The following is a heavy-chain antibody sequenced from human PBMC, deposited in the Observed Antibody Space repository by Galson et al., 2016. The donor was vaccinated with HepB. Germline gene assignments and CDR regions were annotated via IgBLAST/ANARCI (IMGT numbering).Heavy chain of an antibody. Sequence: SVKVSCKASGYTFTTYAMHWVRQVPGQRLEWMGLINTGNGKTNYSQNFQGRVTITRDTSASTAYMELSSLRYEASAVYYCAKGITVEPSANWFDPWGQGSLVTVSS. CDR2: INTGNGKT. CDR3: AKGITVEPSANWFDP. D-gene: IGHD4-11*01. V-gene: IGHV1-3*04. CDR1: GYTFTTYA. J-gene: IGHJ5*02.